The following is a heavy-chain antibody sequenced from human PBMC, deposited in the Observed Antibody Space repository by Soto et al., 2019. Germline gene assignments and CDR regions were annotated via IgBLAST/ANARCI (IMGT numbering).Heavy chain of an antibody. V-gene: IGHV4-30-4*01. D-gene: IGHD3-22*01. CDR1: GGSISSGDYY. Sequence: PSETLSLTCTVSGGSISSGDYYWSWIRQPPGKGLEWIGYIYYSGSTYYNPSLKSRVTISVDTSKNQFSLKLSSVTAADTAVYYCARASSGPYSPFMDVWGQGTTVTVSS. CDR2: IYYSGST. J-gene: IGHJ6*02. CDR3: ARASSGPYSPFMDV.